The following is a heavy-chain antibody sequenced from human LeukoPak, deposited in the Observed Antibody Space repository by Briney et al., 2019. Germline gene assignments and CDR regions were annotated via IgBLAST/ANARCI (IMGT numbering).Heavy chain of an antibody. CDR1: GFTFSSYS. Sequence: GGSLRLSCAASGFTFSSYSMNWVRQAPGKGLEWVAFIRYDGSNKYYADSVKGRFTISRDNSKNTLYLQMNSLRAEDTAVYYCAKDSDILTGYPNHFDYWGQGTLVTVSS. V-gene: IGHV3-30*02. CDR3: AKDSDILTGYPNHFDY. CDR2: IRYDGSNK. J-gene: IGHJ4*02. D-gene: IGHD3-9*01.